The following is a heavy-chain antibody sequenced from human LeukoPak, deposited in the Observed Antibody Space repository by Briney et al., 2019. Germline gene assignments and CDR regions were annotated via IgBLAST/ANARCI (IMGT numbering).Heavy chain of an antibody. Sequence: GGSLRLSCAASGFTFSSYWMSWVRQAPGKGLEWVANIKQDGSEKYYVDSVKGRFTISRDNAKNSLYLQMNSLRAEDTAVYYCARALGGPTGYAFDIWGQGTMVTVSS. CDR1: GFTFSSYW. V-gene: IGHV3-7*04. CDR2: IKQDGSEK. D-gene: IGHD1-14*01. J-gene: IGHJ3*02. CDR3: ARALGGPTGYAFDI.